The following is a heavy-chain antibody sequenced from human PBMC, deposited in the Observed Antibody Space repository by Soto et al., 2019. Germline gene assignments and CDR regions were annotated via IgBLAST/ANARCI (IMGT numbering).Heavy chain of an antibody. V-gene: IGHV3-23*01. Sequence: VGSLRLSCAASGFTFSSYAMSCVRQAPGKGLEWVSAISGSGGSTYYADSVKGRFTISRDNSKNTLYLQMNSLRAEDTAVYYCAKLPAAGFSALDIWGQGTMVTVSS. CDR1: GFTFSSYA. D-gene: IGHD6-13*01. CDR2: ISGSGGST. CDR3: AKLPAAGFSALDI. J-gene: IGHJ3*02.